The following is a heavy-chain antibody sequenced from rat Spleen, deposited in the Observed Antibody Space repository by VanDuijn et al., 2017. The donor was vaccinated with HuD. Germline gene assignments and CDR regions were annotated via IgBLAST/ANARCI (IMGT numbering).Heavy chain of an antibody. CDR1: GFTFSDYY. CDR2: ISYEGSGT. D-gene: IGHD1-2*01. Sequence: EVHLVESGGGLVQPGRSLKLSCAASGFTFSDYYMAWVRQAPKKGLEWVASISYEGSGTYYGDSVKGRFTISRDNAKSTLYLQMDSLRSEDTATYYCARHVATIAAPSDYWGQGVMVTVSS. V-gene: IGHV5-22*01. CDR3: ARHVATIAAPSDY. J-gene: IGHJ2*01.